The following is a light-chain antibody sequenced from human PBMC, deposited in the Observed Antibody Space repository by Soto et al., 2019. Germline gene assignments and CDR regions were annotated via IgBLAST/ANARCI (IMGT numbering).Light chain of an antibody. CDR2: DVG. CDR1: SSDIGGYNF. Sequence: QSALTQPASVSGSPGQSITIACTGTSSDIGGYNFVSWYQQHPGKAPKLLIYDVGNRPSGVSNRFSGSKSGNTASLTISGLHADHEAHYYCTSYRTVSTYVFGTGTKLTVL. V-gene: IGLV2-14*01. J-gene: IGLJ1*01. CDR3: TSYRTVSTYV.